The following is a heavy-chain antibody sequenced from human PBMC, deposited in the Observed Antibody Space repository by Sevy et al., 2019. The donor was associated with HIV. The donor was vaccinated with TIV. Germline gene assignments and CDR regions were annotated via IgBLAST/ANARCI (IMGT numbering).Heavy chain of an antibody. D-gene: IGHD4-17*01. J-gene: IGHJ3*02. CDR2: IWYDGSNK. CDR1: GFTFSSYG. Sequence: GGSLRLSCAASGFTFSSYGMHWVRQAPGKGLEWVAVIWYDGSNKYYADSVKGRFTISRDNSKNTLYLQMNSLRAEDTAVYYCARQLPTYGDYEEGASDIWGQGTMVTVS. CDR3: ARQLPTYGDYEEGASDI. V-gene: IGHV3-33*01.